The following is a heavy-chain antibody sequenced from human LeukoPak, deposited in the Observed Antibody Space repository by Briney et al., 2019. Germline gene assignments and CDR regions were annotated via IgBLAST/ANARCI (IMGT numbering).Heavy chain of an antibody. CDR1: GFTFSSYW. J-gene: IGHJ4*02. CDR2: INSDGSST. CDR3: ARGGSSGYYYFDY. Sequence: QSGGSLRLSCAASGFTFSSYWMHWVRQAPGKGLVWVSRINSDGSSTSYADSVKGRFTISRDNAKNTLYLQMNSLRAEDTAVYYCARGGSSGYYYFDYWGQGTLVTVSS. D-gene: IGHD3-22*01. V-gene: IGHV3-74*01.